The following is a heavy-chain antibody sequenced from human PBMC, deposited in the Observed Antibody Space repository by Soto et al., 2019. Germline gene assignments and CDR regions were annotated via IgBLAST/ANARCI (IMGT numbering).Heavy chain of an antibody. Sequence: SGPTLVNPTQTLTLTCTFSGFSLSTSGVGVGWIRQPPGKALEWLALIYWDDDKRYSPTLKSRHTITKDTSKNPVVLKMTNMDPVDTATYYCAHSVLLPPHFDWLLKYWYFDLWGRGTLVTVSS. J-gene: IGHJ2*01. V-gene: IGHV2-5*02. D-gene: IGHD3-9*01. CDR1: GFSLSTSGVG. CDR3: AHSVLLPPHFDWLLKYWYFDL. CDR2: IYWDDDK.